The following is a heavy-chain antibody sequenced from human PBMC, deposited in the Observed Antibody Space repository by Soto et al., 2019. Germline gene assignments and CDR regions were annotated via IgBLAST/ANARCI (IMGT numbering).Heavy chain of an antibody. CDR3: AREAAGILNWFDP. D-gene: IGHD6-25*01. J-gene: IGHJ5*02. V-gene: IGHV4-31*03. Sequence: QVQLQESGPGLVKPSQTLSLTCTVSGGSISSGGYYWSWIRQHPGKGLEWIGYIYHSGSTYYNPPLKSRVTXSXAXXKNQFALKLSSVTAADTAVYYCAREAAGILNWFDPWGQGTLVTVSS. CDR1: GGSISSGGYY. CDR2: IYHSGST.